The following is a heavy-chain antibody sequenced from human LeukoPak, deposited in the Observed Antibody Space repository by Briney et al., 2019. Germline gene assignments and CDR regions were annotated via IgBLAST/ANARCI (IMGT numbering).Heavy chain of an antibody. V-gene: IGHV4-30-4*01. CDR2: IYYSGST. J-gene: IGHJ2*01. D-gene: IGHD3-10*01. Sequence: SQTLSLTCTVSGGSISSGDYYWSWIRQPPGKGLEWIGYIYYSGSTYFNPSLKSRVTISVDTSKNQFSLKLSSVTAADTAVYYCASQTLGYWYFDLWGRGTLVTVSS. CDR1: GGSISSGDYY. CDR3: ASQTLGYWYFDL.